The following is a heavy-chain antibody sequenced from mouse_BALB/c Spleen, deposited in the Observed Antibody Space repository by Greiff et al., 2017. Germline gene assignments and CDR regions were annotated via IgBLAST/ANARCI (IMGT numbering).Heavy chain of an antibody. CDR2: ISDGGSYT. V-gene: IGHV5-4*02. Sequence: EVNVVESGGGLVKPGGSLKLSCAASGFTFSDYYMYWVRQTPEKRLEWVATISDGGSYTYYPDSVKGRFTISRDNAKNNLYLQMSSLKSEDTAMYYCARDGGYDHYAMDYWGQGTSVTVSS. J-gene: IGHJ4*01. D-gene: IGHD2-2*01. CDR1: GFTFSDYY. CDR3: ARDGGYDHYAMDY.